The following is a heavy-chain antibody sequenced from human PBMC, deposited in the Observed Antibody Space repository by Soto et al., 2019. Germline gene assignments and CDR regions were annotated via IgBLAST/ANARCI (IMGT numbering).Heavy chain of an antibody. CDR1: GDTFSNYA. D-gene: IGHD3-10*01. Sequence: QVELVQSGIEVKNPGSSVKVSCKASGDTFSNYAINWVRQAPGQGLVWMGGIIPFYDKPNYAENFLGRVTISADKFTATAYLEVSSLRSEDTAVYFCARGYRELFFYAMDVWGRGTPVIVSS. CDR3: ARGYRELFFYAMDV. J-gene: IGHJ6*02. CDR2: IIPFYDKP. V-gene: IGHV1-69*06.